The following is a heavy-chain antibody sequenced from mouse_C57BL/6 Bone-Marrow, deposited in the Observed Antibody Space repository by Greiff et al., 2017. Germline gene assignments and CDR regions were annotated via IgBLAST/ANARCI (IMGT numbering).Heavy chain of an antibody. V-gene: IGHV2-5*01. D-gene: IGHD2-3*01. Sequence: VKVVESGPGLVQPSQSLSITCTVSGFSLTSYGVHWVRQSPGKGLEWLGVIWRGGSTDYNAAFMSRLSITKDNSKSQVFFKMNSLQADDTAIYXGASYDGYYGWAMDYWGQGTSVTVSS. CDR3: ASYDGYYGWAMDY. J-gene: IGHJ4*01. CDR1: GFSLTSYG. CDR2: IWRGGST.